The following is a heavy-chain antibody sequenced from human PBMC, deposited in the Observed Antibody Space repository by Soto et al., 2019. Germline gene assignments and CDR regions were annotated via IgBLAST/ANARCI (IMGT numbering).Heavy chain of an antibody. V-gene: IGHV3-49*04. CDR2: IGGKAYGGAV. Sequence: GGSLRLFCKGCEVRLGEYVMTLVRQGQVKGLECVGCIGGKAYGGAVEYAASVKGSFIFSRFDSKSIAYLQMNSLEREDSGVYYCTRWYSSRWNSPHQAMDVWRQGTTVTV. CDR3: TRWYSSRWNSPHQAMDV. CDR1: EVRLGEYV. D-gene: IGHD6-13*01. J-gene: IGHJ6*02.